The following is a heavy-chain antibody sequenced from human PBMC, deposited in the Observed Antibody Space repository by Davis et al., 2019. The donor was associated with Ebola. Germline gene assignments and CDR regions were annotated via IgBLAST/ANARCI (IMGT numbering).Heavy chain of an antibody. V-gene: IGHV1-2*02. D-gene: IGHD2-2*01. CDR1: GYTFIYYY. Sequence: ASVNVSCKAFGYTFIYYYINWVRQTPGQGLEWMGRINPKSGATTYAQRFQGRVTMTRDTSSGTAYMDLGSLKSDDTAVYYCARGPAANAPLDYWGQGTLVTVSS. CDR3: ARGPAANAPLDY. CDR2: INPKSGAT. J-gene: IGHJ4*02.